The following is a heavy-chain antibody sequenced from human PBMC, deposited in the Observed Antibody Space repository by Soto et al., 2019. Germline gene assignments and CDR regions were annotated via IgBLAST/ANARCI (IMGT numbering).Heavy chain of an antibody. CDR3: ATRIPHYFDY. J-gene: IGHJ4*02. CDR1: GFTFSSYA. CDR2: ISDSGGRT. V-gene: IGHV3-23*01. Sequence: EVQLLESGGGLVQPGGSLRLSCAASGFTFSSYAMSWVRQAPGKGLEWVSSISDSGGRTYYADSVKGRFTISRDNSKNPLYLQMSSLRAEDTAVYYCATRIPHYFDYWGQGTLVTVSS.